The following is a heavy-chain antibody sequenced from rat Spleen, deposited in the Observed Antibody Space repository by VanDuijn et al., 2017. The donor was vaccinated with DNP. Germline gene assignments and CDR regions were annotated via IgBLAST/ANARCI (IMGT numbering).Heavy chain of an antibody. V-gene: IGHV3-1*01. CDR3: ARWTRYFDY. Sequence: EVQLQESGSGLVKPSQSLSLTCSVTGSSITSNYWGWIRKFPGNKMDWIGHIRYNGDNTYNPSFKSRISITRDTSKNHFFLHLNSVTTEDTATYYCARWTRYFDYWGQGVMVTVSS. CDR1: GSSITSNY. J-gene: IGHJ2*01. CDR2: IRYNGDN. D-gene: IGHD1-7*01.